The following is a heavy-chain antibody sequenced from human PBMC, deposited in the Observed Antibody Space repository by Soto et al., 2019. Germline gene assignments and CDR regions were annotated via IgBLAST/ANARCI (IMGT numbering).Heavy chain of an antibody. Sequence: ASVKVSCKASGYTFTGYYMHWVRQAPGQGLEWMGWINPNSGGTNYAQKFQGWVTMTRDTSISTAYMELSRLRSDGTAVYYCARGMMEIAADSHYYYYDGMDVWGQRTTVTISS. CDR1: GYTFTGYY. D-gene: IGHD6-13*01. J-gene: IGHJ6*02. CDR3: ARGMMEIAADSHYYYYDGMDV. CDR2: INPNSGGT. V-gene: IGHV1-2*04.